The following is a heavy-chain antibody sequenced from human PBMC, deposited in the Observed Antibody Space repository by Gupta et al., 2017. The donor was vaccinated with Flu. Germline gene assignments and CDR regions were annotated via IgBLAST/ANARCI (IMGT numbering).Heavy chain of an antibody. CDR3: ARDLGDYLVYYYYYGMDV. Sequence: EVQLVESGGGLVQPGGSLRLSCSASGFTFSSYWLHWVRQAPGKGLEWVANIKQDGSEKDYVDSVKGRFTISRDNAKNSLYLQMNSLRAEDTAVYYCARDLGDYLVYYYYYGMDVWGQGTTVTVSS. CDR1: GFTFSSYW. CDR2: IKQDGSEK. V-gene: IGHV3-7*01. D-gene: IGHD4-17*01. J-gene: IGHJ6*02.